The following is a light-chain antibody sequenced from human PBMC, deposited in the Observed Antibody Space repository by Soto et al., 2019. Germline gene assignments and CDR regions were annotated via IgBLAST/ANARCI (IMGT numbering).Light chain of an antibody. J-gene: IGLJ1*01. Sequence: QSVLTQPPSASGTPGQRLSIFCSGSSSNIGGNTVNWYQQVPGTAPKLLIYSEDQRPSGVPDRFSGSKSATSASLAISGLQSEDEADYYCAAWDASLNGYVFGTGTKVTVL. CDR1: SSNIGGNT. CDR3: AAWDASLNGYV. V-gene: IGLV1-44*01. CDR2: SED.